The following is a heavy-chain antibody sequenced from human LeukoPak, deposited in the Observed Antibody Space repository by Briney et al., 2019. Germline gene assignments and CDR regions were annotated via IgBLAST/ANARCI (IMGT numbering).Heavy chain of an antibody. CDR1: GFTIGDYG. J-gene: IGHJ4*02. Sequence: AGGSLRLSCTTSGFTIGDYGMSWVRQAPGKGLEWVGFIRSKAYGGTTENAASVKGRFTISRDDSKSIAYLQMNSLKTEDTAVYYCTGSFGELTFFDYWGLGTLVTVSS. V-gene: IGHV3-49*04. CDR3: TGSFGELTFFDY. D-gene: IGHD3-10*01. CDR2: IRSKAYGGTT.